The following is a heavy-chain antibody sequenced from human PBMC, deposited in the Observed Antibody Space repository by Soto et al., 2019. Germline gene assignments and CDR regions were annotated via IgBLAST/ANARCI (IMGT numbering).Heavy chain of an antibody. D-gene: IGHD6-6*01. V-gene: IGHV5-10-1*01. CDR3: ARQKEQLEYYGMDV. CDR2: IDPSDSYT. Sequence: GESLKISCNGSGYSFTSYWISWVRQMPGKGLEWMGRIDPSDSYTNYSPSFQGHVTISADKSISTAYLQWSSLKASDTAMYYCARQKEQLEYYGMDVWGQGATVTVSS. J-gene: IGHJ6*02. CDR1: GYSFTSYW.